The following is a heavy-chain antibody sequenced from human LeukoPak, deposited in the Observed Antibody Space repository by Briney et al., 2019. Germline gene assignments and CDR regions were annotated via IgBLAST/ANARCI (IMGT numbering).Heavy chain of an antibody. V-gene: IGHV4-59*01. J-gene: IGHJ4*02. CDR1: GGSFSSDY. CDR2: ISYTGST. Sequence: PSETLSLTCAVSGGSFSSDYWSWIRQPPGKGLEWVGWISYTGSTKYSSSLNSRATVSVDTSKMQFSLKLTSVTAADTAVYYCARFTYYGPFDYRGQGTLVTVSS. D-gene: IGHD3-16*01. CDR3: ARFTYYGPFDY.